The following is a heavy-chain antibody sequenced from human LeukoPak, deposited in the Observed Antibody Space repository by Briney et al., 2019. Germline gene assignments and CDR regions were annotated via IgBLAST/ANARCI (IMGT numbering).Heavy chain of an antibody. Sequence: GGSLRLSCAASGFTVSSNYMSWVRQAPGKGLEWVSVIYSGGTTSYDDSAKERFTTSSDNPTNKLYLPQNRLRPDDNAVLYYALCNMPVAAFDYWGQGAQGTVSS. CDR3: ALCNMPVAAFDY. CDR2: IYSGGTT. CDR1: GFTVSSNY. V-gene: IGHV3-66*02. J-gene: IGHJ4*02. D-gene: IGHD6-19*01.